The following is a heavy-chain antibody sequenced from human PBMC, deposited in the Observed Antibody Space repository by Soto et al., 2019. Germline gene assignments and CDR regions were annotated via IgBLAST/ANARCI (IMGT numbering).Heavy chain of an antibody. CDR2: ISYDGSNK. V-gene: IGHV3-30-3*01. CDR3: ASDYGDYSTGAHYYGMDV. J-gene: IGHJ6*02. Sequence: GGSLRLSCAASGFTFSSYAMHWVRQAPGKGLEWVAVISYDGSNKYYADSVKGRFTISRDNSKNTLYLQMNSLRAEDTAVYYCASDYGDYSTGAHYYGMDVWGQGTTVTVSS. D-gene: IGHD4-17*01. CDR1: GFTFSSYA.